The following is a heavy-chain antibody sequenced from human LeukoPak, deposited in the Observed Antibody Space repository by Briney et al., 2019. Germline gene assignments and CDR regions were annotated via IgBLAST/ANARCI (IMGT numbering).Heavy chain of an antibody. CDR1: GFTFSSYA. D-gene: IGHD5-12*01. CDR2: ISGSGGST. V-gene: IGHV3-23*01. CDR3: AKDIEATISNFDY. J-gene: IGHJ4*02. Sequence: PGGSLRLSCAASGFTFSSYAMSWVRQAPGKGLEWVSAISGSGGSTYYADSVKGRSTISRDNSKNTLYLQMNSLRAEDTAVYYYAKDIEATISNFDYWGQGTLVTVSS.